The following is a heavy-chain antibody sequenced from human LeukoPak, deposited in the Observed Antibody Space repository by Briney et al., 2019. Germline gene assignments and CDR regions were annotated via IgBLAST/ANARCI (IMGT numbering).Heavy chain of an antibody. CDR2: IHHSGST. Sequence: PSETLSLTCAVYGGSFSGYYWSWIRQPPGKGLEWIGEIHHSGSTNYNPSLKSRVTISVDTSKIQFSLKVTSVTAADTAVYYCARGLRGQYDSSGYWTYYYGMDVWGQGTTVTVSS. D-gene: IGHD3-22*01. CDR3: ARGLRGQYDSSGYWTYYYGMDV. CDR1: GGSFSGYY. J-gene: IGHJ6*02. V-gene: IGHV4-34*01.